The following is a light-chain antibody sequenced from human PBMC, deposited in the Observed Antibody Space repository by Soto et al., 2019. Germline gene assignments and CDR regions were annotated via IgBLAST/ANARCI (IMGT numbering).Light chain of an antibody. CDR2: GAS. Sequence: EIVMTQSPATLSVSPGERATLSCRASQSVSSNLAWYQQKPGQAPRLLIYGASTRATGIPARFSGSGSGTEFTLTISRLEPEDFAVYYCQQYGSSLFGGGTKVEIK. V-gene: IGKV3-15*01. J-gene: IGKJ4*01. CDR1: QSVSSN. CDR3: QQYGSSL.